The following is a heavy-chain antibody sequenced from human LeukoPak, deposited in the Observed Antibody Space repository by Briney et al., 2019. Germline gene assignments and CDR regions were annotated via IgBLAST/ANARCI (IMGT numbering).Heavy chain of an antibody. V-gene: IGHV1-2*02. CDR2: INPNSGGT. CDR3: ARDSCSSTSCLSIDDY. J-gene: IGHJ4*02. Sequence: ASVKVSCTASGYTFIAYYMHWVRQAPGQGLEWMGWINPNSGGTNYAQTFQGRVTITRDTSNSRVYKERSRLRSDDTAVYYCARDSCSSTSCLSIDDYWGQGTLVTVSS. CDR1: GYTFIAYY. D-gene: IGHD2-2*01.